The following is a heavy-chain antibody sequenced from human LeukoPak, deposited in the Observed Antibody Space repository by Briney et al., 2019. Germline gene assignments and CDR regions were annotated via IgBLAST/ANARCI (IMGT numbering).Heavy chain of an antibody. D-gene: IGHD2-8*01. Sequence: GASVKVFCKASGYTFTGYYMHWVRQAPGQGLEWMGRINPNSGDTNYAQKFQGRVTMTRDTSISTAYMELSRLRSDDTAVYYCARAGCTNGVCYTYVGNWFDPWGQGTLVTVSS. V-gene: IGHV1-2*06. CDR3: ARAGCTNGVCYTYVGNWFDP. CDR1: GYTFTGYY. CDR2: INPNSGDT. J-gene: IGHJ5*02.